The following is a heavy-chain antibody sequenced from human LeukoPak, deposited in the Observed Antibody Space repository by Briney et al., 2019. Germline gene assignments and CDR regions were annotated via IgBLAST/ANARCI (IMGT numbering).Heavy chain of an antibody. V-gene: IGHV4-39*07. CDR2: IYYSGST. CDR3: ARGGGSRWWFDP. CDR1: GGSISSSSYY. Sequence: SETLSLTCTVSGGSISSSSYYWGWIRQPPGKGLEWIGSIYYSGSTYYNPSLKSRVTISVDTSKNQFSLKLSSVTAADTAVYYCARGGGSRWWFDPWGQGTLVTVSS. D-gene: IGHD3-10*01. J-gene: IGHJ5*02.